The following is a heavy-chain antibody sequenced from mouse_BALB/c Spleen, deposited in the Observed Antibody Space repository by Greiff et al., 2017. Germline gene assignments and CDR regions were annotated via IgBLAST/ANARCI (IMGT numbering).Heavy chain of an antibody. CDR3: ARGDYDEEAMDD. D-gene: IGHD2-4*01. J-gene: IGHJ4*01. CDR2: ILPGSGST. CDR1: GYTFRSYW. Sequence: VQLQQSGAELMKPGASVKISCKATGYTFRSYWIEWVKQRPGHGLEWIGEILPGSGSTNYNAKFKGKATFTADTSSNTAYMQLSSLTSEDSAVYYCARGDYDEEAMDDGGQGTSVTVSA. V-gene: IGHV1-9*01.